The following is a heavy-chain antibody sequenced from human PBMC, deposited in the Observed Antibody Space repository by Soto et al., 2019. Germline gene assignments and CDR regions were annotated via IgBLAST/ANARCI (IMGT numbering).Heavy chain of an antibody. CDR3: ARGRLSIAVAGWFDP. CDR2: INPNGGST. CDR1: GYTFTSYY. J-gene: IGHJ5*02. V-gene: IGHV1-46*01. D-gene: IGHD6-19*01. Sequence: QVQLVQSGAEVKKPGAPVKVSCKASGYTFTSYYMHWVRQAPGQGLEWMGIINPNGGSTSYAQKFQGRVTMTRDTSTSTVYMELSSLRSEVTAVYYCARGRLSIAVAGWFDPWGQGTLVTVSS.